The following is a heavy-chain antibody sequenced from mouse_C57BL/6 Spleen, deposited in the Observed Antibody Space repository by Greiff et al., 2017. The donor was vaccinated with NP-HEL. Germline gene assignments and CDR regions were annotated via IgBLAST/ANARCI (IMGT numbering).Heavy chain of an antibody. J-gene: IGHJ2*01. CDR1: GFTFSDYG. V-gene: IGHV5-15*01. CDR2: ISNLAYSI. D-gene: IGHD1-1*01. CDR3: ARRGDYYGGFDY. Sequence: EVQGVESGGGLVQPGGSLKLSCAASGFTFSDYGMAWVRQAPRKGPEWVAFISNLAYSIYYADTVTGRFTISRENAKNTLYLEMSSLRSEDTAMYYCARRGDYYGGFDYWGQGTTLTVSS.